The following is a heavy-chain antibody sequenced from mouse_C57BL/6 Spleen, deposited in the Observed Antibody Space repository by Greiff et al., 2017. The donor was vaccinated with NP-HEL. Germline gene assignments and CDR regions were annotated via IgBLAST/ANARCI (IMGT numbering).Heavy chain of an antibody. CDR3: AKEGGIGAMDY. D-gene: IGHD2-14*01. CDR1: GFSLTSYG. CDR2: IWGDGST. V-gene: IGHV2-3*01. Sequence: VQRVESGPGLVAPSHCLSITCTVSGFSLTSYGVSWVRQPPGKGLEWLGVIWGDGSTNYHSALISRLSISKDNSKSQGFLKLNRLQTDDTATYYCAKEGGIGAMDYWGQGTSVTVSS. J-gene: IGHJ4*01.